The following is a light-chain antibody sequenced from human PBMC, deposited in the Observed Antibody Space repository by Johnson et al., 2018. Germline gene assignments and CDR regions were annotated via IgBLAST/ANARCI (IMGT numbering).Light chain of an antibody. V-gene: IGLV1-51*02. J-gene: IGLJ1*01. CDR1: SSNIGNNY. CDR2: ENN. CDR3: GTWDSSLSAGNG. Sequence: QSVLTQPPSVSAAPGQKVTISCSGSSSNIGNNYVSWYQQLPGTAPKLLIYENNKRPSGIPDRFSGSKSGTSATLGITGLQTGDEADYYCGTWDSSLSAGNGFGPGTKVTVL.